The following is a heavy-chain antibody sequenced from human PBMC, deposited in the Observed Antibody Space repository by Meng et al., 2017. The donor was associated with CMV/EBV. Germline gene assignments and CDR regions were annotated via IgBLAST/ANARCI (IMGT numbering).Heavy chain of an antibody. CDR3: VRDHNWGPDY. J-gene: IGHJ4*02. Sequence: QGEGAQPGGGVKSPGASVKVSRPTPGYRFSDHYMHWVRQAPGQGLEWMGWIYPNSGGTHYAQKFQDRVTMTRDTSISTVYMELSRLTSDDTAVYYCVRDHNWGPDYWGQGTLVTVSS. V-gene: IGHV1-2*02. CDR2: IYPNSGGT. D-gene: IGHD1-1*01. CDR1: GYRFSDHY.